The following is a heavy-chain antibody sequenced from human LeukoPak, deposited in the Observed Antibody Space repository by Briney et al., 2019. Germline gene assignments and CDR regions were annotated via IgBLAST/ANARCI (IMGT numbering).Heavy chain of an antibody. J-gene: IGHJ4*02. V-gene: IGHV1-2*02. CDR3: ARLPIGYCSGGSCSNSGCY. D-gene: IGHD2-15*01. CDR2: INPNSGGT. Sequence: ASVKVSCKASGYTFTGYYMHWVRQAPGQGLEWMGWINPNSGGTNYAQKFQGRVTMTRDTSISTAYMELSRLRSDDTAVYYCARLPIGYCSGGSCSNSGCYWGQGTLVTVSS. CDR1: GYTFTGYY.